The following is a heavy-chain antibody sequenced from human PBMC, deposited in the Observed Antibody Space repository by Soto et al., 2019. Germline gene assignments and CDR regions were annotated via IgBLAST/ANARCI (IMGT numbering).Heavy chain of an antibody. D-gene: IGHD2-2*01. J-gene: IGHJ6*03. CDR1: GFTFSSYA. CDR2: ISGSGGST. V-gene: IGHV3-23*01. CDR3: AKEAAIVVVTSNVHYYYYYMDV. Sequence: EVQLLESGGGLVQPGGSLRLSCAASGFTFSSYAMSWVRQAPGKGLEWFSAISGSGGSTYYADSVKGRFTISRDNSKNTLYLQMNSLRAEDTAVYYCAKEAAIVVVTSNVHYYYYYMDVWGKVTTVTVSS.